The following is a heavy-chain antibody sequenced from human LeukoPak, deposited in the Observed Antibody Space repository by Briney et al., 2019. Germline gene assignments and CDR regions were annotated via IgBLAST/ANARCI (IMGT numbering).Heavy chain of an antibody. Sequence: ASVKVSCKASGYTFTSYDINWVRQATGQGLEWMGWMNPNSGNTGYAQKFQGRVTMTRNTSISTAYMELSSLRSEDTAVYYCARGRGSGWYYYYYYMDVWGKGTTVTISS. J-gene: IGHJ6*03. CDR1: GYTFTSYD. CDR2: MNPNSGNT. D-gene: IGHD6-19*01. CDR3: ARGRGSGWYYYYYYMDV. V-gene: IGHV1-8*01.